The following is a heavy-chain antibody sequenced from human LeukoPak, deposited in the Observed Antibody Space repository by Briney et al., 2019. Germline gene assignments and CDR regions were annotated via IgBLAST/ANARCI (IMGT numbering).Heavy chain of an antibody. CDR2: IYHSGST. Sequence: SQTLSLTCSVFGDSISSGGYYWTWIRQPPGKGLEWIGSIYHSGSTYYSPSLKSRVTISVDTSRNQFFLKLSSVTAADTAVYYCARVRSSWYQFDYWGQGTLVTVSS. V-gene: IGHV4-38-2*02. J-gene: IGHJ4*02. CDR1: GDSISSGGYY. D-gene: IGHD6-13*01. CDR3: ARVRSSWYQFDY.